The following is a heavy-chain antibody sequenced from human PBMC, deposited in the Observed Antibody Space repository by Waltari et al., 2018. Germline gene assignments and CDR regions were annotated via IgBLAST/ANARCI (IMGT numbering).Heavy chain of an antibody. CDR1: GGSIRTYY. J-gene: IGHJ6*03. V-gene: IGHV4-59*01. CDR2: ISYSGST. D-gene: IGHD2-15*01. CDR3: ARGSEGSYCSGGTCYSYYHMDV. Sequence: QVQLQESGPGLVKPAETLSLTCTVFGGSIRTYYCSWIRQPPGKGLEWIGYISYSGSTTYSPSLKSRVTITVDTSKKQFSLKLNFVTAADTAVYYCARGSEGSYCSGGTCYSYYHMDVWGKGTTVTVSS.